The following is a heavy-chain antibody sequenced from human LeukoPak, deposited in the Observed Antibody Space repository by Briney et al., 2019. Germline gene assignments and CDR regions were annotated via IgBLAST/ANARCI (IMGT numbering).Heavy chain of an antibody. V-gene: IGHV1-18*01. CDR2: ISAYNGNT. D-gene: IGHD3-10*01. CDR1: GYTFTSYG. Sequence: ASVKVSCKASGYTFTSYGISWVRQAPGQGLEWMGWISAYNGNTNYAQKLQGRVTMTTDTSTSTAYMELRSLRSDDTAVYYCARGVYGSGSSWYYYMDVWGKGTTVTVSS. CDR3: ARGVYGSGSSWYYYMDV. J-gene: IGHJ6*03.